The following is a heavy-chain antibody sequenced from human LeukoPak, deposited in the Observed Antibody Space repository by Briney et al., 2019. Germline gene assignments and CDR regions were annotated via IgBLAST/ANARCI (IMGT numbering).Heavy chain of an antibody. CDR2: MNSDGSIT. CDR1: GFSFSTSW. V-gene: IGHV3-74*03. J-gene: IGHJ4*02. Sequence: GGSLRLSCAASGFSFSTSWMHWVRQAPGEGPVWVSRMNSDGSITTYADSVKGRFTISRDNAKNTLYLQVNSLRAEDTGVYYCATAGQYRFDNWGQGTLVTVSS. D-gene: IGHD3-10*01. CDR3: ATAGQYRFDN.